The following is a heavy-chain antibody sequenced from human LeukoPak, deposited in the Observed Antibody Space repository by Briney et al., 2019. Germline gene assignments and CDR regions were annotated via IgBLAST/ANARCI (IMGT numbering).Heavy chain of an antibody. D-gene: IGHD3-22*01. J-gene: IGHJ5*02. CDR2: ISAYNGNT. V-gene: IGHV1-18*01. CDR1: GYTFTSYG. CDR3: AREGEYYYDSSGYYRPDNWFDP. Sequence: ASVKVSCKASGYTFTSYGISWVRPAPGQGLAWMGWISAYNGNTNYAQKLQGRVTMTTDTSTSTAYMELRSLRSDDTAVYYCAREGEYYYDSSGYYRPDNWFDPWGQGTLVTVSS.